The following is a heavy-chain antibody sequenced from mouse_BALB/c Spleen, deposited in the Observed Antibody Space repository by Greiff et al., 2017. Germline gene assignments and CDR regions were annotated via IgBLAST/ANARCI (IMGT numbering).Heavy chain of an antibody. CDR3: ARQAGRTS. V-gene: IGHV5-6*01. D-gene: IGHD4-1*01. Sequence: EVKLMESGGDLVKPGGSLKLSCAASGFTFSSYGMSWVRQTPDKRLEWVATISSGGSYTYYPDSVKGRFTISRDNAKNTLYLQMSSLKSEDTAMYYCARQAGRTSWGQGTLVTVSA. CDR2: ISSGGSYT. J-gene: IGHJ3*01. CDR1: GFTFSSYG.